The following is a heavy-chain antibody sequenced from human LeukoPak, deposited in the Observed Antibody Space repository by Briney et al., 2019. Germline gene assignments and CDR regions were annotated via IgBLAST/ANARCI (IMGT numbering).Heavy chain of an antibody. CDR2: ISYDGSNK. CDR3: AKDRNYYDSSGYDY. J-gene: IGHJ4*02. V-gene: IGHV3-30*18. D-gene: IGHD3-22*01. CDR1: GFTFSSYA. Sequence: GSLRLSCAASGFTFSSYAMSWVRQAPGKGLEWVAVISYDGSNKYYADSVKGRFTISRDNSKNTLYLQMNSLRAEDTAVYYCAKDRNYYDSSGYDYWGQGTLVTVSS.